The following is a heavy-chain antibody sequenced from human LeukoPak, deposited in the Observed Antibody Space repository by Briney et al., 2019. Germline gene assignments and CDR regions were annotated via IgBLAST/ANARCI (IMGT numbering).Heavy chain of an antibody. V-gene: IGHV1-58*01. D-gene: IGHD4-17*01. CDR1: GFTFTSSA. J-gene: IGHJ4*02. CDR3: AADPYDYGDYVLGY. Sequence: SVKVSFKASGFTFTSSAVQWVRQARGQRPEWIGWIVVGSGNTNYAQKFQERVTITRDMSTSTAYMELSSLRSEDTAVYYCAADPYDYGDYVLGYWGQGTLVTVSS. CDR2: IVVGSGNT.